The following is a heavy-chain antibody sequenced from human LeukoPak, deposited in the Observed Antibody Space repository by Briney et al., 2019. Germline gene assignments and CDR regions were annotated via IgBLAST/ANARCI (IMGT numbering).Heavy chain of an antibody. CDR3: AKTGNYNWSGFDY. CDR2: ISYDGSNK. CDR1: GFTLSTYW. V-gene: IGHV3-30*18. Sequence: PVGSLTLSCAASGFTLSTYWMHWVRQAPGKGLEWVAIISYDGSNKYYADSVKGRFTISRDNSKNTLYLQMNSLRVEDSAVYYCAKTGNYNWSGFDYWGQGTLAAASA. J-gene: IGHJ4*02. D-gene: IGHD1-20*01.